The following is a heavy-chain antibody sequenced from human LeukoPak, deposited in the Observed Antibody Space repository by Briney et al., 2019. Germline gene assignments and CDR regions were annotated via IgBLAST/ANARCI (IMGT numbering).Heavy chain of an antibody. CDR1: GFTFSSYS. J-gene: IGHJ4*02. D-gene: IGHD2-21*02. Sequence: GGSLRLSCAASGFTFSSYSMNWVRQAPGKGLEWVSYISSSSSTIYYADSVKGRFTISRDNAKNSLYLQMNSLRAEDTAVYYRARTALAYCGGDCYLGYWGQGTLVTVSS. CDR3: ARTALAYCGGDCYLGY. CDR2: ISSSSSTI. V-gene: IGHV3-48*04.